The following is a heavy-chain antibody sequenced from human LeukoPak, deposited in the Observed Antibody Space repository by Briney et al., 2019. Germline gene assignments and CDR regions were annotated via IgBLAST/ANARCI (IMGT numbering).Heavy chain of an antibody. J-gene: IGHJ4*02. CDR2: INSSGSTR. CDR1: GLTFSNYW. Sequence: GGSLTLSCAAYGLTFSNYWMTWVRQPPGKGLEWVGYINSSGSTRYYTDSVKGRFTISRDNAKGSLYLQMNSLRAEDKAVYYCARDPGSGYEEQFDYWGQGTLVTVSS. CDR3: ARDPGSGYEEQFDY. V-gene: IGHV3-11*01. D-gene: IGHD5-12*01.